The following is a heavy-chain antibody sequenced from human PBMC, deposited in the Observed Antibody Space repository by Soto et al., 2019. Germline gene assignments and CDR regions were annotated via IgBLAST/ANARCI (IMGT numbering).Heavy chain of an antibody. CDR1: GGSFSGYY. CDR3: ARGTSKIVEVQRDAPDKYYFDS. V-gene: IGHV4-34*01. CDR2: IDHSGST. D-gene: IGHD2-2*01. Sequence: KTSETLSLTCAVYGGSFSGYYWSWIRQPPGKGLEWIGEIDHSGSTNSNPSLKSRVTMSVDTSKNQFSLKLNSVTAADTAVYYCARGTSKIVEVQRDAPDKYYFDSWGQGTLVTVSS. J-gene: IGHJ4*02.